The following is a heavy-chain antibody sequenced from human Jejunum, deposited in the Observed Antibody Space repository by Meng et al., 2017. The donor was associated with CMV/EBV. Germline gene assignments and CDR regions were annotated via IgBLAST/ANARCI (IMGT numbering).Heavy chain of an antibody. CDR1: GFTFTRHW. Sequence: SCVASGFTFTRHWMIWVRQPPGKGLEWVANIKEDGSTKLYVDSVKGRFTISRDNSKNSLFLQMNSLRVEDTAVYYCARGPDIGAFWGQGTLVTVSS. CDR3: ARGPDIGAF. D-gene: IGHD5-12*01. J-gene: IGHJ4*02. V-gene: IGHV3-7*01. CDR2: IKEDGSTK.